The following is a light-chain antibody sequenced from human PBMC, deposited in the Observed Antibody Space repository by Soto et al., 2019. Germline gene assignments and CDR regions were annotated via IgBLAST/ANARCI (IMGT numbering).Light chain of an antibody. Sequence: EIVLTQSPGTLSLSPGERATLSCRASQSVSSNFLAWYQEKPGQAPRLLIYDASSRATGIPSRFSGSGSGTDFTLTISRLEPEDFAVYYCRQYGCSLGFAFGGGTKVEIK. V-gene: IGKV3-20*01. J-gene: IGKJ4*01. CDR2: DAS. CDR1: QSVSSNF. CDR3: RQYGCSLGFA.